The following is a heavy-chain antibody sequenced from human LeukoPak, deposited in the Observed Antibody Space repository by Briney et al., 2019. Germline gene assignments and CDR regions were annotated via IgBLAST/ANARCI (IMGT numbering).Heavy chain of an antibody. CDR1: GYTFTGYY. J-gene: IGHJ4*02. Sequence: ASVKVSCKASGYTFTGYYMHWVRQAPGQGLEWMGWINPNSGGTNYAQKFQGRVTMTRDTSISTAYMELRSLRSDDTAVYYCARDSMVRGVIIENDYWGQGTLVTVSS. CDR2: INPNSGGT. V-gene: IGHV1-2*02. D-gene: IGHD3-10*01. CDR3: ARDSMVRGVIIENDY.